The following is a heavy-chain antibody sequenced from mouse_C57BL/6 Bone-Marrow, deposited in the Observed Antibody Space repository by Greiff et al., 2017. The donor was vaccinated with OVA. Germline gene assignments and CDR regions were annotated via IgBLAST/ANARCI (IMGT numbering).Heavy chain of an antibody. D-gene: IGHD3-1*01. CDR2: IAPSDSYT. J-gene: IGHJ2*01. CDR1: GYTFTSYW. V-gene: IGHV1-69*01. Sequence: VQLQQPGAELVKPGASVKLSCKASGYTFTSYWMQWVKQRTGKGLEWIGEIAPSDSYTNYNQKFKGKSTLTVDKSSSTAYMQLSSLTSEDSAVYYCARSRGYAFDYWGQGTTLTVSS. CDR3: ARSRGYAFDY.